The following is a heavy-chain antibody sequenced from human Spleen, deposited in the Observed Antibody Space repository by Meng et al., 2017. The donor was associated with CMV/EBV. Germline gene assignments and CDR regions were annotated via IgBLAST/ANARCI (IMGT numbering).Heavy chain of an antibody. CDR3: ARGWAYYANDY. V-gene: IGHV3-11*04. CDR2: ISSSGSTI. Sequence: CAASGFTFRAYYMPWIRQAPGKGLEWVSYISSSGSTIYYADSVKGRFTISRDNAKNSLYLQMNSLRAEDTAVYYCARGWAYYANDYWGQGTLVTVSS. J-gene: IGHJ4*02. D-gene: IGHD3-3*01. CDR1: GFTFRAYY.